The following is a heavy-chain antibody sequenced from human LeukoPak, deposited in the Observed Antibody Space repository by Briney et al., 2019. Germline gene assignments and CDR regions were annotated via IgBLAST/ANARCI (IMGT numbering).Heavy chain of an antibody. D-gene: IGHD3-10*01. CDR1: GGSISSSSYY. J-gene: IGHJ4*02. CDR2: IYYSGST. V-gene: IGHV4-39*01. CDR3: ASPLSMQPY. Sequence: SETLSLTCTVSGGSISSSSYYWGWIRQPPGKGLEWIGSIYYSGSTYYNPSLKSRVTISVDTSKNQFSLKLSSVTAADTAVYYCASPLSMQPYWGQGTLVTVSS.